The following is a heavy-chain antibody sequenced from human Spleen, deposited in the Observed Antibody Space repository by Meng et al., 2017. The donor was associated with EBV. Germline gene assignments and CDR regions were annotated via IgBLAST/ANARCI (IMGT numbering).Heavy chain of an antibody. CDR1: GESCSDNY. CDR2: SDHTGGT. J-gene: IGHJ4*02. D-gene: IGHD2-2*01. Sequence: VLRRHRAAALLRPAETRSLICAVYGESCSDNYWSWIRQSPGKGLEWIGESDHTGGTNYNPSLMSRVTISVDTSKNQFSLNLNSVTAADTAVYYCARGCSSTNCNSDFDYWGQGTLVTVSS. V-gene: IGHV4-34*01. CDR3: ARGCSSTNCNSDFDY.